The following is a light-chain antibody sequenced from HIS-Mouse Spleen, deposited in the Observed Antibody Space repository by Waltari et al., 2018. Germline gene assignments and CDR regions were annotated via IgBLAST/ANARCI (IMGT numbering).Light chain of an antibody. CDR1: QGISSY. CDR2: AAS. J-gene: IGKJ2*01. CDR3: QQYYSYPYT. V-gene: IGKV1-8*01. Sequence: AIRMTKSPSSLSASTGDRVTITCRASQGISSYLAWYQQKPGKAPKLLIYAASTLQSGVPSRFSGSGSGTDFTHTISCLQSEDFATYYCQQYYSYPYTFGQGTKLEIK.